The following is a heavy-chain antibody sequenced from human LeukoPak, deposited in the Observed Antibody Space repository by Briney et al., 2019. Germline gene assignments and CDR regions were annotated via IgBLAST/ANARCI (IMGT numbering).Heavy chain of an antibody. Sequence: SVKVSCKASGYTFTGYYMHWVRQAPGQGLEWMGGIIPIFGTANYAQKFQGRVTITADESTSTAYMELSSLRSEDTAVYYCARVITMIVPDAFDIWGQGTMVTVSS. V-gene: IGHV1-69*13. D-gene: IGHD3-22*01. CDR1: GYTFTGYY. CDR2: IIPIFGTA. J-gene: IGHJ3*02. CDR3: ARVITMIVPDAFDI.